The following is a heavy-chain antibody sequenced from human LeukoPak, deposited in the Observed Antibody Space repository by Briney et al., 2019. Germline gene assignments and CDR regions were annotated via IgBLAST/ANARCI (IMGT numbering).Heavy chain of an antibody. D-gene: IGHD1-20*01. Sequence: PSETLSLTCTVPGGSISSYYWSWIRQPPGKRQELIGYIYYSGSTNYNPSLKSRVTISVDTSKNQFSLKLSSVTAADTAVYYCARALAITGTTGYWFDPWGQGTLVTVSS. CDR3: ARALAITGTTGYWFDP. CDR2: IYYSGST. CDR1: GGSISSYY. V-gene: IGHV4-59*01. J-gene: IGHJ5*02.